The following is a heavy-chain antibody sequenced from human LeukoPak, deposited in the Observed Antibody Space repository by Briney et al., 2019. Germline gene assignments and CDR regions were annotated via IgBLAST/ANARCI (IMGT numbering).Heavy chain of an antibody. J-gene: IGHJ4*02. Sequence: GGSLRLSCAASGFTFSSYAMHWVRQAPGKGLEWVAVISYDGSNKYYADSVKGRFTISRDNSKNTLYLQMNSLRAEDTAVYYCARDRITIFGVVIPFDYWGQGTLVTVSS. CDR2: ISYDGSNK. V-gene: IGHV3-30-3*01. CDR3: ARDRITIFGVVIPFDY. D-gene: IGHD3-3*01. CDR1: GFTFSSYA.